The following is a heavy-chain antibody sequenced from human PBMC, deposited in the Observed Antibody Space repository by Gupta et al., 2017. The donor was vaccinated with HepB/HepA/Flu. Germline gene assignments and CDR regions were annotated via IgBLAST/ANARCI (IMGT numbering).Heavy chain of an antibody. J-gene: IGHJ4*02. V-gene: IGHV4-59*01. CDR1: GGSTSVDH. CDR2: IYNNKDY. D-gene: IGHD5-24*01. CDR3: VRGSDGYKTGY. Sequence: QVQLQESGAGLVRPSETLSLTCSVSGGSTSVDHWSWIRQPPGKGLEWLGCIYNNKDYKHNPSLKSRVTMSVDASKNQFSLNLSSVTAADTAIYYCVRGSDGYKTGYWGQGTLVTVSS.